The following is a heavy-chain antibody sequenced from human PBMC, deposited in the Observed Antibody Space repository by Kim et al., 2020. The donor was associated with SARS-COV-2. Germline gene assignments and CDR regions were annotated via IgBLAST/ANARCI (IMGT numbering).Heavy chain of an antibody. CDR1: GYTFTGYY. D-gene: IGHD2-8*01. CDR2: INPNSGGT. V-gene: IGHV1-2*02. J-gene: IGHJ4*02. CDR3: AKTGRDRGVWPFDY. Sequence: ASVKVSCKASGYTFTGYYMHWVRQAPGQGLEWMGWINPNSGGTNDAQKFQGRVTMTRDTSISTAYMELSRLRADDTAVYYCAKTGRDRGVWPFDYWGQGTLVTVSS.